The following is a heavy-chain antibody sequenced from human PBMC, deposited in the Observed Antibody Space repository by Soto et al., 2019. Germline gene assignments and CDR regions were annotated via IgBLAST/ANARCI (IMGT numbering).Heavy chain of an antibody. V-gene: IGHV1-3*01. CDR2: INGGNGNT. D-gene: IGHD6-25*01. Sequence: ASVKVSCKASGYTFTNYAMHWVRQAPGQRLEWMGWINGGNGNTKYSPKLQDRVTITRDTSASTAYMELSSLRAEDTALYYCARDGVAAGNINFDYWGQGTLVTVSS. CDR1: GYTFTNYA. J-gene: IGHJ4*02. CDR3: ARDGVAAGNINFDY.